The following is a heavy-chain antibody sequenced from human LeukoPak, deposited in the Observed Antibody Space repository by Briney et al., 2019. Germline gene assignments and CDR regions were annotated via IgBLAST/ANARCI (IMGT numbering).Heavy chain of an antibody. J-gene: IGHJ3*01. V-gene: IGHV3-11*01. CDR3: ARRARDFGDSHAFDV. CDR1: GLTFSDTN. CDR2: IRRVPTDL. D-gene: IGHD4-17*01. Sequence: SGESLRLSCVVSGLTFSDTNLAWIRQAPGKGLEWISYIRRVPTDLYYADSVKGRFTITRDNAKNSLYLQMNSLRAEDTANYYCARRARDFGDSHAFDVWGQGTMVTVSS.